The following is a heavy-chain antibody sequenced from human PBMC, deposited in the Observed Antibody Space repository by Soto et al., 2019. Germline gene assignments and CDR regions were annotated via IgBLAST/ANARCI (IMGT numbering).Heavy chain of an antibody. J-gene: IGHJ4*02. CDR1: GGSISSSSYC. CDR2: IYYSGNT. V-gene: IGHV4-39*01. CDR3: ARGIVGAERSFDY. D-gene: IGHD1-26*01. Sequence: QLQLQESGPGLVKPSENLSLTCTVSGGSISSSSYCWGWIRQPPGKGLEWIGNIYYSGNTYYNPSLKSRVTISVDTSKNQFSLQVSSVTAADTAMYYCARGIVGAERSFDYWGQGTLVTVSS.